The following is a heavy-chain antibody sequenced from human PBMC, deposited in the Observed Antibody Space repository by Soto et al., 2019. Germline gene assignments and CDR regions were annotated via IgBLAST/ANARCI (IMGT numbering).Heavy chain of an antibody. J-gene: IGHJ6*02. CDR1: GVTFSSYS. D-gene: IGHD4-17*01. Sequence: XGSLKLSCSASGVTFSSYSMNWVRQAPGKGLEWVSSISSSSSYIYYADSVKGRFTISRDNAKNSLYLQMNSLRAEDTAVYYCARGPRGTVTTDYHYGMNVRGQGTTVT. CDR2: ISSSSSYI. V-gene: IGHV3-21*01. CDR3: ARGPRGTVTTDYHYGMNV.